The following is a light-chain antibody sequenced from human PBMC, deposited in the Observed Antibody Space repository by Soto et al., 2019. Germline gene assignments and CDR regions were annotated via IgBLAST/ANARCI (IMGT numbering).Light chain of an antibody. V-gene: IGKV1-17*03. CDR1: QDINDY. Sequence: DLQMTQSPSAMSASIGDRVTITCRASQDINDYLAWYQQKPGKAPKRLIYAASRLQSGVPSRFSGSGSGTEFTLTISSLQPEDFATYYCLQHRRYPWTFGQGTKVEIK. CDR3: LQHRRYPWT. CDR2: AAS. J-gene: IGKJ1*01.